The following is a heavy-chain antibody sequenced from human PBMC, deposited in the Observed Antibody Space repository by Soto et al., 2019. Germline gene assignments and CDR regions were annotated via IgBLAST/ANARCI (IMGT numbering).Heavy chain of an antibody. CDR1: GFTFDDYA. CDR2: ISWNSGSI. D-gene: IGHD5-12*01. Sequence: GGSLRLSCAASGFTFDDYAMHWVRQAPGKGLEWVSGISWNSGSIGYADSVKGRFTISRDNAKNSLYLQMNSLRAEDTALYYCAKDLYDHGGGAFDIWGQGTMVTVSS. V-gene: IGHV3-9*01. J-gene: IGHJ3*02. CDR3: AKDLYDHGGGAFDI.